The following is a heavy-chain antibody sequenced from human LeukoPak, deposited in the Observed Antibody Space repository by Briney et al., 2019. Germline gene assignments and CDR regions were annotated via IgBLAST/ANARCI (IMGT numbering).Heavy chain of an antibody. CDR2: IYTSGST. D-gene: IGHD3-3*01. Sequence: SETLSLTCTVSGGSISSGSYYWSWIRQPAGKGLEWIGRIYTSGSTNYNPSLKSRVTISVDTSKNQFSLKLSSVTAADTAVYYCARGHFNSYDFWSGYYDLLGYYYMDVWGKGTTVTVSS. CDR3: ARGHFNSYDFWSGYYDLLGYYYMDV. V-gene: IGHV4-61*02. J-gene: IGHJ6*03. CDR1: GGSISSGSYY.